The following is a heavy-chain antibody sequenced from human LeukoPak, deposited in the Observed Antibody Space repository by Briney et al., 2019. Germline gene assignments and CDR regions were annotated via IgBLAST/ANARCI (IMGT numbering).Heavy chain of an antibody. CDR3: ARLGYCSGGSCSFYFDY. CDR2: ISSSSSYI. D-gene: IGHD2-15*01. J-gene: IGHJ4*02. Sequence: GGSLRLSCAASGFTFSSYSMNWVRQAPGKGLEWVSSISSSSSYIYYADSVKGRFTISRDNAKNSLYLQMNSLRAEDTAVYYCARLGYCSGGSCSFYFDYWGQGTLVTVSS. CDR1: GFTFSSYS. V-gene: IGHV3-21*01.